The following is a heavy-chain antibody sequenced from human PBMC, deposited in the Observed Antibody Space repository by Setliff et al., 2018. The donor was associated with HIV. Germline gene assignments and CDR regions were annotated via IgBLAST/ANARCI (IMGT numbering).Heavy chain of an antibody. Sequence: SETLSLTCAVYGGSFSNYYWTWIRQPPGKGLEWLGEINHSGSTNYNPSLKSRVTISVDTSKNHFSLKLSSVTAADTAVYYCARVRGGSSRGFLDYWGLGTLVTVSS. D-gene: IGHD3-10*01. CDR3: ARVRGGSSRGFLDY. V-gene: IGHV4-34*01. CDR1: GGSFSNYY. CDR2: INHSGST. J-gene: IGHJ4*02.